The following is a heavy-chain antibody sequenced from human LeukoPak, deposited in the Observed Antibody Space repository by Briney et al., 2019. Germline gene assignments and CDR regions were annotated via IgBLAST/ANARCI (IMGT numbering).Heavy chain of an antibody. V-gene: IGHV4-59*01. CDR3: ARRSAAADNKYYYYYYYMDV. Sequence: SETLSLTCAVYGGSFSGYYWSWIRPPPGKGLEWIGYIYYSGSTNYNPSLKSRVTISVDTSKNQFSLQLSSVTAADTAVYYCARRSAAADNKYYYYYYYMDVWGKGTTVTVSS. CDR2: IYYSGST. CDR1: GGSFSGYY. D-gene: IGHD6-13*01. J-gene: IGHJ6*03.